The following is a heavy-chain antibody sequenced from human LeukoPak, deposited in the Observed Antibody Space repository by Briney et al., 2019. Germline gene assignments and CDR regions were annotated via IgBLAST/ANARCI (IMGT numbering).Heavy chain of an antibody. CDR2: MYYSGGT. CDR3: GGGGTYSQFDY. Sequence: SETLSLTCAVSGGSIRSYYWNWVRQPPGKGLEWIGYMYYSGGTNYNPSLKSRVTISGDTSNNQFSLKLNSVTAADTAVYYCGGGGTYSQFDYWGQGTLVTVSS. V-gene: IGHV4-59*01. J-gene: IGHJ4*02. D-gene: IGHD1-26*01. CDR1: GGSIRSYY.